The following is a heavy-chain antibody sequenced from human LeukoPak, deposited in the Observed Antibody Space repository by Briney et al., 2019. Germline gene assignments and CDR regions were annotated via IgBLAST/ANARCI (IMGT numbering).Heavy chain of an antibody. D-gene: IGHD6-13*01. J-gene: IGHJ4*02. V-gene: IGHV3-21*01. Sequence: PGGSLRLSCAASGFTFSSYSMNWVRQAPGRGLEWVSSISSSSSYIYYADSVKGRFTISRDNAKNSLYLQMNSLRAEDTAVYYCARDRGSSSWYDYWGQGTLVTVSS. CDR3: ARDRGSSSWYDY. CDR2: ISSSSSYI. CDR1: GFTFSSYS.